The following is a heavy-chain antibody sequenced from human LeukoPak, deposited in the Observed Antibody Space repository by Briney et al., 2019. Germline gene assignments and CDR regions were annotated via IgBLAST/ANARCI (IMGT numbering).Heavy chain of an antibody. CDR1: GFTFSSYA. CDR2: ISGRGDST. J-gene: IGHJ4*02. Sequence: GGSLRLSCAASGFTFSSYAMNWVRQAPGKRLEWVSAISGRGDSTYYADSVKGRFTISRDNSKNTLYLQMSSLRAEDTAVYYCAKDTSYYDSSSYFDYWGQGTLVTVSS. D-gene: IGHD3-22*01. CDR3: AKDTSYYDSSSYFDY. V-gene: IGHV3-23*01.